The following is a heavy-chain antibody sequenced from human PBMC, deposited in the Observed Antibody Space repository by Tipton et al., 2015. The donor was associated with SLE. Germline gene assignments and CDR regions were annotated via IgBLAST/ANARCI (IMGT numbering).Heavy chain of an antibody. Sequence: TLSLTCTVSGDSISSSSYYWGWFRQPPGKGLEWIGSIYYSGSTYYNPSLKSRVTISVDTSKNQFSLKLSSVTAADTAVYYCARHRWDGYNLFDYWGQGTLVTVSS. CDR1: GDSISSSSYY. J-gene: IGHJ4*02. V-gene: IGHV4-39*07. D-gene: IGHD5-24*01. CDR3: ARHRWDGYNLFDY. CDR2: IYYSGST.